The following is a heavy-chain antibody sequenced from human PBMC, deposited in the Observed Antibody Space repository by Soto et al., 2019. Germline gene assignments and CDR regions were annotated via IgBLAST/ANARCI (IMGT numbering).Heavy chain of an antibody. J-gene: IGHJ1*01. D-gene: IGHD3-22*01. CDR1: GGTFSSYA. CDR2: IIPIFGTA. Sequence: QVQLVQSGAEVKKPGSSVKVSCKASGGTFSSYAISWVRQAPGQGLEWMGGIIPIFGTANYAQKFQGRVTITADESTSTDYMELSSLRSEDTAVYYCAREIEDYYDSSGYYPEYFQHWGQGTLVTVSS. CDR3: AREIEDYYDSSGYYPEYFQH. V-gene: IGHV1-69*12.